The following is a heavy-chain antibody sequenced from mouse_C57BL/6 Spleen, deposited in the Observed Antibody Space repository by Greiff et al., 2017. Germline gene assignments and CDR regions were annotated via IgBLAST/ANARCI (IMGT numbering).Heavy chain of an antibody. V-gene: IGHV10-1*01. Sequence: DVKLVESGGGLVQPKGSLKLSCAASGFSFNTYAMNWVRQAPGKGLEWVARIRSKSNNYATYYADSVKDRFTISRDDSESMLYLQMNNLKTEDTAMYYCVRPYYSNYDAWFAYWGQGTLVTVSA. CDR3: VRPYYSNYDAWFAY. D-gene: IGHD2-5*01. CDR2: IRSKSNNYAT. J-gene: IGHJ3*01. CDR1: GFSFNTYA.